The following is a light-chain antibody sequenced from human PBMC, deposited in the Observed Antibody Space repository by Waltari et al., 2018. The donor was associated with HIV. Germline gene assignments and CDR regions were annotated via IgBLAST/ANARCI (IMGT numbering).Light chain of an antibody. CDR2: QDG. CDR3: HAWDSDTPKV. Sequence: SYELTQPPSESVSPGQTARLPCSGDNLGEKYACWSQQKPGQRPVLVIYQDGKRPSGIPERFSAFNSWNTATLTSSGTQPMDEADYDGHAWDSDTPKVFGGGTKLTFL. J-gene: IGLJ2*01. V-gene: IGLV3-1*01. CDR1: NLGEKY.